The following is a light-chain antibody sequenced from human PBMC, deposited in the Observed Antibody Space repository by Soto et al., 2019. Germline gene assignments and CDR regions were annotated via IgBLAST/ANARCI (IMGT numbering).Light chain of an antibody. CDR2: AAS. Sequence: DTQMTRSPSSLSAPVGDRVTITCRASQGISNYLAWYQQKPGKVPKLLIYAASTLQSGVPSRFSGSGSGTDFTLTICSLQPEDVATYYCQKYNSAPRTFGQGTKVDIK. CDR3: QKYNSAPRT. V-gene: IGKV1-27*01. J-gene: IGKJ1*01. CDR1: QGISNY.